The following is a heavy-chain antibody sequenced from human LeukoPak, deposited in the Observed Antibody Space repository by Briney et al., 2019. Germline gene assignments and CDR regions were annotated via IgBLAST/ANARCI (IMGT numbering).Heavy chain of an antibody. CDR2: INSDGSTT. Sequence: GGSLRLSCAASGFTIRTYWMHWVRQAPGKGLEWVSRINSDGSTTDYADSVKGRFTISRDNAKNTLYLQMNSLRAEDTALYYCARDAIVEDNAFDIWGQGTMVTVSS. V-gene: IGHV3-74*01. J-gene: IGHJ3*02. D-gene: IGHD3-22*01. CDR3: ARDAIVEDNAFDI. CDR1: GFTIRTYW.